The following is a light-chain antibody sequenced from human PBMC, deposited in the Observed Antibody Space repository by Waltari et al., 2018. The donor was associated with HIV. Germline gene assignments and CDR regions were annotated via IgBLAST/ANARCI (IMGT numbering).Light chain of an antibody. Sequence: QSALTQPASVSGSPGQSITISCTGTSSDGGRYNYVSWYQQHPGKAPKLIIYEVRNRPAGVSNRFSASKSGNMATLTISGLQPDDEADYHCCSFGGSNTKVFGTGTKVTVL. CDR3: CSFGGSNTKV. J-gene: IGLJ1*01. CDR2: EVR. V-gene: IGLV2-14*01. CDR1: SSDGGRYNY.